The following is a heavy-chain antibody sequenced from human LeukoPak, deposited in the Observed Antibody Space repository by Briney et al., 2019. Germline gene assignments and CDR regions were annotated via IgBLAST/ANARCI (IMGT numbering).Heavy chain of an antibody. J-gene: IGHJ4*02. V-gene: IGHV5-51*01. Sequence: GESLKISCKASGYSFTSYFIGWVRQMPGKGLEWMAIIYPGDSDTRYSPSFQGQVTISADNSINTAYLQWSSLKASDTAIYYCARSSDSGGYYDYFDYWGLGTLVTVSS. CDR2: IYPGDSDT. CDR3: ARSSDSGGYYDYFDY. D-gene: IGHD3-22*01. CDR1: GYSFTSYF.